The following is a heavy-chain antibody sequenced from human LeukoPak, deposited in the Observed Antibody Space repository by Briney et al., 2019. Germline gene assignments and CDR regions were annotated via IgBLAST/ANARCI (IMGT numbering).Heavy chain of an antibody. V-gene: IGHV3-7*02. CDR1: GFTFRNYW. CDR3: ARAEGSGSSFDY. J-gene: IGHJ4*02. D-gene: IGHD3-10*01. CDR2: IKQDGSES. Sequence: PGGSLRLSCAASGFTFRNYWMSWVRQAPGKGLEWVANIKQDGSESYYVDSVKGRFTISRDNAKNSLYLQMNSLRVEDTAVYYCARAEGSGSSFDYWGQGTLVTVSS.